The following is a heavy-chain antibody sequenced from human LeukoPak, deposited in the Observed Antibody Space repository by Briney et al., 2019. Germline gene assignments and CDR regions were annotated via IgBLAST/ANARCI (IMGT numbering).Heavy chain of an antibody. V-gene: IGHV3-7*01. CDR2: TKGDDSEK. CDR3: ARSGYSYALDH. Sequence: QAGGSLRLSCAASGFSFSTFWVSWVRQAPGKGLEWVANTKGDDSEKYYVESVQGRFTISRDNAKNSLYLHMNSLRAEDTALYYCARSGYSYALDHWGQGSLVVVSS. J-gene: IGHJ1*01. CDR1: GFSFSTFW. D-gene: IGHD5-18*01.